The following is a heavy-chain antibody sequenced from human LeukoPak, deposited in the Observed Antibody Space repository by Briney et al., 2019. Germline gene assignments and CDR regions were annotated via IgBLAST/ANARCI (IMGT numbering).Heavy chain of an antibody. CDR3: AKGRTRYYYYGMDV. J-gene: IGHJ6*02. CDR2: IKQDESEK. Sequence: GGSLRLSCAVSGFTFSSYWMTWVRQAPGKGLEWVANIKQDESEKYYLDSVKGRFTISRDNAKNSLYLQMNSLRAEDTALYYCAKGRTRYYYYGMDVWGQGTTVTVSS. CDR1: GFTFSSYW. V-gene: IGHV3-7*03.